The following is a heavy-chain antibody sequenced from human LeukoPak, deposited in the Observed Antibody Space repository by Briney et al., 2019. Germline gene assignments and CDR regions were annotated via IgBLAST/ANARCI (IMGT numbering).Heavy chain of an antibody. V-gene: IGHV4-34*01. J-gene: IGHJ4*02. D-gene: IGHD6-13*01. CDR2: INHSGST. Sequence: GSLRLSCAASGFIVSSNYMSGIRQPPGKGLEWIGEINHSGSTNCNSSLKSRVTISVDTSKNQFSLKLSSVTAADTAVYYCARRWGIAASDYWGQGTLVTVSS. CDR3: ARRWGIAASDY. CDR1: GFIVSSNY.